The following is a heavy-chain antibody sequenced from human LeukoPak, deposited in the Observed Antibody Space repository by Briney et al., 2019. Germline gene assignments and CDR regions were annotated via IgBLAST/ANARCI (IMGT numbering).Heavy chain of an antibody. D-gene: IGHD3-22*01. CDR3: AKTLRDSSGYYAAGN. J-gene: IGHJ4*02. V-gene: IGHV3-30*02. CDR1: GFTFSSYG. Sequence: PGGSLRLSCAVSGFTFSSYGMHWVRQAPGKGLEWVAFIRYDGNNKQYADSVKGRFTISRDDSKNTLYLQMNSLRAEDTAMYYCAKTLRDSSGYYAAGNWGQGTLVTVSS. CDR2: IRYDGNNK.